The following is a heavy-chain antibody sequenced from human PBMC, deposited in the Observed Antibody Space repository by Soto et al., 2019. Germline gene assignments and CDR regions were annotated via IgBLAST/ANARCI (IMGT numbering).Heavy chain of an antibody. CDR1: GYSFTSYW. Sequence: PGESLKISCKGSGYSFTSYWIGWVRQMPGKGLEWMGIIYPGDSDTRYSPSFQGQVTISADKSISTAYLQWSSLKASDTAMYYCARGGSSPSIPSYDAFDIWGQGTMVTVSS. CDR3: ARGGSSPSIPSYDAFDI. V-gene: IGHV5-51*01. D-gene: IGHD6-6*01. CDR2: IYPGDSDT. J-gene: IGHJ3*02.